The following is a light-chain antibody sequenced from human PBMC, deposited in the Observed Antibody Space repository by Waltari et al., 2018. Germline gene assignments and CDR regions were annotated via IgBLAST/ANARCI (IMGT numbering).Light chain of an antibody. J-gene: IGKJ2*01. CDR1: QSVSTY. CDR2: GAS. CDR3: QQSYSVPYT. V-gene: IGKV1-39*01. Sequence: DIQMTQSPSSLSASVGDRVTITCRASQSVSTYLNWYQQKPRKAPKFLIYGASSLQSGVPSRFSGSGSGTDFTLTISSLQPEDFGIYYCQQSYSVPYTFGQGPSWRSN.